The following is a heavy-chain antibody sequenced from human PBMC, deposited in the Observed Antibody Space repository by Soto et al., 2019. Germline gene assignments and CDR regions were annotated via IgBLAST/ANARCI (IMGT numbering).Heavy chain of an antibody. CDR2: ISYDGSNK. CDR1: GFIFSSYG. J-gene: IGHJ3*02. CDR3: AKTIHGNAFDI. Sequence: QVQLVESGGGVVQPGRSLRLSCGASGFIFSSYGMYWVRQAPGKGLEWVAVISYDGSNKYYADSVKGRFTISRDNSKNTLYLQMNSLRAEDTAVYYCAKTIHGNAFDIWGQGTMVTVSS. V-gene: IGHV3-30*18. D-gene: IGHD3-9*01.